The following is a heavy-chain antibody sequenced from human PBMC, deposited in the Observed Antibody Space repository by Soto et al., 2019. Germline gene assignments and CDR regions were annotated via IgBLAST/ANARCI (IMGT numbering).Heavy chain of an antibody. Sequence: VASVKVSCKASGFSFTGYYIHWLRQAPGQGLEWMGWINAHSGDTEYAQKFQGRVTLTRDTSISTAYMTLSSLRSDDTAIYYCAKDLTRQLAYWLDPWGQGTQVTVSS. CDR2: INAHSGDT. J-gene: IGHJ5*02. CDR3: AKDLTRQLAYWLDP. CDR1: GFSFTGYY. D-gene: IGHD6-6*01. V-gene: IGHV1-2*02.